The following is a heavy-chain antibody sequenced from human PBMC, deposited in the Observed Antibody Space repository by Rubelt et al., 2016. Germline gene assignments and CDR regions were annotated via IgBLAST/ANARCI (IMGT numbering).Heavy chain of an antibody. V-gene: IGHV2-5*02. D-gene: IGHD3-3*01. Sequence: QITLKESGPTLVKPTQTLTLTCTFSGFSLSTSGVGVGWIRQPPGKALEWLALIYWDDDKRYSPSLKSRLTITKDTSKNQVVLTMTNMDPVDTATYYCAHRGFLLPEQYDFWSGYYYNWFDPWGQGTLVTVSS. CDR2: IYWDDDK. CDR1: GFSLSTSGVG. CDR3: AHRGFLLPEQYDFWSGYYYNWFDP. J-gene: IGHJ5*02.